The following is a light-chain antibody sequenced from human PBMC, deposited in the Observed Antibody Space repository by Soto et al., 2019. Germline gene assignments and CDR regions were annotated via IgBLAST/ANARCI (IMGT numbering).Light chain of an antibody. CDR1: QSVSSN. J-gene: IGKJ5*01. Sequence: EIVLTQSPGTLSLSPGERVTLCYRGSQSVSSNYLAWYQQRPGQAPRLLILGASTRATGVPARFSGSGSGTEFTLSISSLQSEDFAVYYCKQYKEWPPFTFGQGTRLEIK. CDR2: GAS. V-gene: IGKV3-15*01. CDR3: KQYKEWPPFT.